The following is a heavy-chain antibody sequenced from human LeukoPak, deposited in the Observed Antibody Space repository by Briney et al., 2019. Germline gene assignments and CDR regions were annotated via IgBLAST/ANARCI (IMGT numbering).Heavy chain of an antibody. CDR2: ISSSGSTI. J-gene: IGHJ6*02. Sequence: GGSLRLPCAASGFTFSDYYMSWIRQAPGKGLEWVSYISSSGSTIYYADSVKGRFTISRDNAKNSLYLQMNSLRAEDTAVYYCARGPMVRGVMVYYYYGMDVWGQGTTVTVSS. D-gene: IGHD3-10*01. CDR1: GFTFSDYY. CDR3: ARGPMVRGVMVYYYYGMDV. V-gene: IGHV3-11*01.